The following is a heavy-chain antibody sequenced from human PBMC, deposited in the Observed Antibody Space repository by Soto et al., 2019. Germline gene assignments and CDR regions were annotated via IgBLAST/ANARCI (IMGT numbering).Heavy chain of an antibody. J-gene: IGHJ5*02. CDR2: IYYSGST. CDR1: GGSISSGDYY. V-gene: IGHV4-30-4*01. D-gene: IGHD3-22*01. CDR3: ARVATMIVVVGNWFDP. Sequence: QVQLQESGPGLVKPSQTLSLTCTVSGGSISSGDYYWSWIRQPPGKGLEWIGYIYYSGSTYYNPSLKSRVTISVDTSKNQFSLKLSSVTAADTAVYYCARVATMIVVVGNWFDPWGQGTLVTVSS.